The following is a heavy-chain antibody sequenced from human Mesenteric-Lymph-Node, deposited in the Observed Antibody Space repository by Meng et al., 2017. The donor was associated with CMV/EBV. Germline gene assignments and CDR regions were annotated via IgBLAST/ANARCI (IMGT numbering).Heavy chain of an antibody. V-gene: IGHV3-23*03. J-gene: IGHJ4*02. D-gene: IGHD3-22*01. CDR2: IYSGGSST. CDR3: AKISDVDSSGYYYRIGGADY. CDR1: SYA. Sequence: SYAMSWVRQATGKGLEWVSVIYSGGSSTYYADSVKGRFTISRDNSKNTLYLQMNSLRAEDTAVYYCAKISDVDSSGYYYRIGGADYWGQGTLVTVSS.